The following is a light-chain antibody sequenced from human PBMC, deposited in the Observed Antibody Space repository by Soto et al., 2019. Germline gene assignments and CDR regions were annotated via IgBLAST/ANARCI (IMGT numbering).Light chain of an antibody. Sequence: EVLMTQSPATLSVSQGERVILSCRASQRISNDLAWYQQKPGLAPRLLIYGASSRATGIPDRFGGSGSGTDFTLTISRLEPDDFAVYYCQQYSSFPRTFGQRTKVDI. J-gene: IGKJ1*01. CDR1: QRISND. CDR3: QQYSSFPRT. V-gene: IGKV3-20*01. CDR2: GAS.